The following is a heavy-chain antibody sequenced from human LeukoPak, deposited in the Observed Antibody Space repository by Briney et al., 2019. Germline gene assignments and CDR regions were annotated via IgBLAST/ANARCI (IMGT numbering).Heavy chain of an antibody. CDR2: ISGSGGST. CDR1: GFTFSNYA. CDR3: ARENRWADIVVVPAANLGGAFDI. V-gene: IGHV3-23*01. D-gene: IGHD2-2*01. J-gene: IGHJ3*02. Sequence: GGSLRLSCAASGFTFSNYAMSWVRQAPGKGLEWVSAISGSGGSTYYADSVKGQFTISRDNSKNTLYLQMNSLRAEDTAVYYCARENRWADIVVVPAANLGGAFDIWAKGQWSPSLQ.